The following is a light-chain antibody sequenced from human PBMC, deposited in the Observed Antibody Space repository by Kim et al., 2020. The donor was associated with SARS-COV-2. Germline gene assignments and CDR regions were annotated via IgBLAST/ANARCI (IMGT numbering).Light chain of an antibody. CDR1: SSDVGNYKY. Sequence: QSALTQPPSASGSPGQSVTISCTGTSSDVGNYKYVSWYQQHPGKAPKLIVYEVSKRPSGVPDRFFGSKSGTTASLTVSGLQAEDEADYYCCSYAGINHWRFGGGTQLTVL. V-gene: IGLV2-8*01. CDR2: EVS. J-gene: IGLJ3*02. CDR3: CSYAGINHWR.